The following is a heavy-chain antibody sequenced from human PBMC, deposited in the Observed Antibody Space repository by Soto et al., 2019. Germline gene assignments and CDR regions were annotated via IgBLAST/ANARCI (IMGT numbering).Heavy chain of an antibody. V-gene: IGHV4-30-4*01. CDR3: ARAIVVTIGGMDV. J-gene: IGHJ6*02. CDR2: IYYSGST. D-gene: IGHD5-12*01. CDR1: GGSIISADYY. Sequence: SETLSLTCTVSGGSIISADYYFICVRQPPGKGLELIGYIYYSGSTFFNPSLKSRVTISKDTSRNQFSLRLNSVTAADTAVYYCARAIVVTIGGMDVWGQGTTVTVSS.